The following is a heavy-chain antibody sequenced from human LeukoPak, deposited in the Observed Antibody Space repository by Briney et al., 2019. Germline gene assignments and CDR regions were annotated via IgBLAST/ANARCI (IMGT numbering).Heavy chain of an antibody. CDR1: GGSISSSSYS. D-gene: IGHD3-10*01. V-gene: IGHV4-30-2*01. J-gene: IGHJ5*02. CDR3: AREVTMVRGVRWFDP. Sequence: SETLSLTCTVSGGSISSSSYSWSWIRQPPGKGLEWIGYIYHSGSTYYNPSLKSRATISVDRSKNQFSLKLSSVTAADTAVYYCAREVTMVRGVRWFDPWGQGTLVTVSS. CDR2: IYHSGST.